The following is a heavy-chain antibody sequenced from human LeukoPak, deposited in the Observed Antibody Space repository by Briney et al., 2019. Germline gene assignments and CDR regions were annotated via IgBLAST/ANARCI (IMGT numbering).Heavy chain of an antibody. Sequence: PGGSLRFSCAASGFIFNKYWMSWVRQAPGKGLEWVANIKQDGSEKYYADPVKGRFTISRDNAQNSVYLQMNSVRAEDTAVYYCARIEYSSSCFDYWGQGTLVTVSS. J-gene: IGHJ4*02. CDR3: ARIEYSSSCFDY. D-gene: IGHD6-13*01. V-gene: IGHV3-7*01. CDR2: IKQDGSEK. CDR1: GFIFNKYW.